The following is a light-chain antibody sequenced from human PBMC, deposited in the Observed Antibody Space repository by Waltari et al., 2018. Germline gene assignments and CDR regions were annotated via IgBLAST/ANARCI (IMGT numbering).Light chain of an antibody. V-gene: IGKV1-39*01. Sequence: DIQMTQSPSSLSASLGDTVTVTCRASQNIRTQLNWYQQKPPTGPQPLIYAASTLQRGFPSRFSCSAAGTEFTLTVTNLQPADFAIYFCQQSFSSPWTFGQGTRV. J-gene: IGKJ1*01. CDR1: QNIRTQ. CDR2: AAS. CDR3: QQSFSSPWT.